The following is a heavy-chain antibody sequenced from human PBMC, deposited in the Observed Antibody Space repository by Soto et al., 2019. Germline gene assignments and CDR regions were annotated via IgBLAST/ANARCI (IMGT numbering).Heavy chain of an antibody. CDR2: IYYSGST. D-gene: IGHD5-12*01. CDR3: AREDSGYDSGAFDY. V-gene: IGHV4-59*01. CDR1: GGSISSYY. J-gene: IGHJ4*02. Sequence: SETLSLTCTVSGGSISSYYWSWIRQPPGKGLEWIGYIYYSGSTNYNPSLKSRVTISVDTSKNQFSLKLSSVTAADTAVYYCAREDSGYDSGAFDYWGQGTLVTVSS.